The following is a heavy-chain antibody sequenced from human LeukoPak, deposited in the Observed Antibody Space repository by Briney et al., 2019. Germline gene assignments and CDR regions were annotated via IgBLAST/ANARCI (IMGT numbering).Heavy chain of an antibody. CDR2: ITSNGGNT. Sequence: GRSLRLSCAASGFTFSSYAMHWVRRAPGKGLEYVSAITSNGGNTYYANSVKGRFTISRDNSKHTLYLQMGSLRVEDMAVYYCARSRAFDIWGQGTLVTVSS. J-gene: IGHJ3*02. V-gene: IGHV3-64*01. CDR3: ARSRAFDI. CDR1: GFTFSSYA.